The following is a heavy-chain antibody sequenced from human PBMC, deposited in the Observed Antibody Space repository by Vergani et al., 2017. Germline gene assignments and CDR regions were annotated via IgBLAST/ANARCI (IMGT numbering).Heavy chain of an antibody. D-gene: IGHD3-3*01. Sequence: QLHLQESGPGLVKPSETLSLTCTVSGGSFSTGGQSWTWLRQSAGKGLEWIGRIYTSGATNYNPSLKSRVTISVDTSKNQFSLKLSSVTAADTAVYYCARDNGEWLIYYYGMDVWGQGTTVTVSS. CDR1: GGSFSTGGQS. J-gene: IGHJ6*02. CDR3: ARDNGEWLIYYYGMDV. V-gene: IGHV4-61*02. CDR2: IYTSGAT.